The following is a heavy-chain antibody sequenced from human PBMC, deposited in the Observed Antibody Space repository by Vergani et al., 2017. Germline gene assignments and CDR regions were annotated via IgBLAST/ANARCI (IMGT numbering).Heavy chain of an antibody. CDR1: GFSFSSHA. D-gene: IGHD3-10*01. CDR3: AKAGSVTSGSLQYNFYMDV. V-gene: IGHV3-30*18. CDR2: ISNDGSKK. J-gene: IGHJ6*03. Sequence: QVQLAESGGGRVQPGRSLRLSCAASGFSFSSHAIHWVRQAPGKGLEWVAIISNDGSKKYYADSVKGRFTISRDNSKKTLDLQMNSLRTQDTVVYYCAKAGSVTSGSLQYNFYMDVWGKGTTVTVS.